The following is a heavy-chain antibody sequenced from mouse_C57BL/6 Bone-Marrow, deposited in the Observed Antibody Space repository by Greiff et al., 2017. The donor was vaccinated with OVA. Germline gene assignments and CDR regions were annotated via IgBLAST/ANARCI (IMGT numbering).Heavy chain of an antibody. CDR3: TIRWLKGWFAY. Sequence: EVQLQQSGTVLARPGASVKMSCKTSGYTFTSYWMHWVKQRPGQGLEWIGAFYPGNSDTSYNQKFKGKAKLTAVTSASTAYMELSSLTNEDSAVYYCTIRWLKGWFAYWGQGTLVTVSA. CDR1: GYTFTSYW. CDR2: FYPGNSDT. V-gene: IGHV1-5*01. D-gene: IGHD2-3*01. J-gene: IGHJ3*01.